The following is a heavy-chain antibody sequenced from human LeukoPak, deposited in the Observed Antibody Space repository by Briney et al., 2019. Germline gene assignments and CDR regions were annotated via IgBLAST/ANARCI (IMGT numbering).Heavy chain of an antibody. CDR1: GYTFTGYY. D-gene: IGHD4-17*01. V-gene: IGHV1-2*02. CDR3: AREYGDYAFYYFDY. Sequence: ASVKVSCKASGYTFTGYYMHWVRQAPGQGLDCMGWINPNSGGTNYAQKFQGSVTMTRDTSISTAYMELSRLRSDDTAVYYCAREYGDYAFYYFDYWGQGTLVTVSS. J-gene: IGHJ4*02. CDR2: INPNSGGT.